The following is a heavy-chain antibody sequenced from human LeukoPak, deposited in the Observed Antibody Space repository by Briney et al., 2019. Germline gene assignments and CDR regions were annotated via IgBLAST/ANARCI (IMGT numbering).Heavy chain of an antibody. CDR1: GFTFSSYA. CDR3: ARSHVGVVATHYFDY. Sequence: GGSLRLSCAASGFTFSSYAMSWVRQAPGKGLEWVSAISGSGGSTYYADSVKGRFTISRDNSKNMLYLQMNSLRAEDTAVYYCARSHVGVVATHYFDYWGQGTLVTVSS. J-gene: IGHJ4*02. V-gene: IGHV3-23*01. D-gene: IGHD1-26*01. CDR2: ISGSGGST.